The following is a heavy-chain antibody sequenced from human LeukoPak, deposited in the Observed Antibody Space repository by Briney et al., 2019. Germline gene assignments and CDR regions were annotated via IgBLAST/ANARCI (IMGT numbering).Heavy chain of an antibody. CDR2: INVDGRIT. Sequence: GSLRLSCVASGFTFSSCWMHWVRQAPGKGLVWVSRINVDGRITTYADSVKGRFTISRDNAKNTLYLQMNSLRAEDTAVYYCARERSPYGDYVGDAFDIWGQGTMVTVSS. J-gene: IGHJ3*02. CDR1: GFTFSSCW. D-gene: IGHD4-17*01. V-gene: IGHV3-74*03. CDR3: ARERSPYGDYVGDAFDI.